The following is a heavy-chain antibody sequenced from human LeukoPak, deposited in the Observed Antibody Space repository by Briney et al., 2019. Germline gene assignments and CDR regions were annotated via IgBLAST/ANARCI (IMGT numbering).Heavy chain of an antibody. CDR1: GFTFSSYW. J-gene: IGHJ4*02. CDR2: IKQDGSGK. V-gene: IGHV3-7*01. Sequence: PGGSLRLSCAASGFTFSSYWMSWVRQAPGKGPEWVANIKQDGSGKYYVDSVKGRFTISRDNAKNSLYLQMNSLRAEDTAVYYCARDRSLYYFDYWGQGTLVTVSS. CDR3: ARDRSLYYFDY.